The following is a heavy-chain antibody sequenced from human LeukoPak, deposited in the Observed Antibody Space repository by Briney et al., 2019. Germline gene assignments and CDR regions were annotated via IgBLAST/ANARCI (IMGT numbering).Heavy chain of an antibody. Sequence: GRSLRLSCAASGFTFSSYAMHWVRQAPGKGLEWVAVISYDGSNKYYADPVKGRFTISRDNSKNTLYLQMNSLRAEDTAVYYCARNLRLGELSLFDLDYWGQGTLVTVSS. CDR3: ARNLRLGELSLFDLDY. D-gene: IGHD3-16*02. CDR2: ISYDGSNK. CDR1: GFTFSSYA. V-gene: IGHV3-30-3*01. J-gene: IGHJ4*02.